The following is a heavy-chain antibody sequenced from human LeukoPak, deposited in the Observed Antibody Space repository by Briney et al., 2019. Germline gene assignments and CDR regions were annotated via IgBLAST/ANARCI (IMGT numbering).Heavy chain of an antibody. CDR3: ARSLAVGALDFDY. CDR1: GFAFRNFS. V-gene: IGHV3-21*01. D-gene: IGHD1-26*01. CDR2: ISSSSSYI. J-gene: IGHJ4*02. Sequence: GGSLRLSCVASGFAFRNFSMKWARQAPGKGLEWVSSISSSSSYIYYADSVKGRFTISRDNAKNSLYLQMNSLRAEDTAVYYCARSLAVGALDFDYWGQGTLVTVSS.